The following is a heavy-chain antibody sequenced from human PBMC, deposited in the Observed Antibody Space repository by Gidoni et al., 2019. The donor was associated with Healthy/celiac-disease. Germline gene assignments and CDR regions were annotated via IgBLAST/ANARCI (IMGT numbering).Heavy chain of an antibody. Sequence: EVQLVESGGGLVKPGGSLRLSCAASGFTFSNAWMSWVRQAQGKGLEWVGRIKSKTDGGTTDYAAPVKGRFTISRDDSKNTLYLQMNSLKTEDTAVYYCTTDPEAVAGTYFDYWGHGTLVTVSS. CDR1: GFTFSNAW. CDR2: IKSKTDGGTT. CDR3: TTDPEAVAGTYFDY. J-gene: IGHJ4*01. V-gene: IGHV3-15*01. D-gene: IGHD6-19*01.